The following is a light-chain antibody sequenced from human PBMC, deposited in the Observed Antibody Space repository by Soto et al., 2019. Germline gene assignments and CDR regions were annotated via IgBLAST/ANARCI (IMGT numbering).Light chain of an antibody. CDR1: QNVYNN. CDR3: QQCRNWPLT. Sequence: EIVMTQSPATLSVSPGEGATLSCKASQNVYNNLAWYQQRPGQPPRLLIYDASTTATGISARFSGSGYGTEFTLTINSLQSEDFPVYFCQQCRNWPLTFGGGTKVDIK. J-gene: IGKJ4*01. CDR2: DAS. V-gene: IGKV3-15*01.